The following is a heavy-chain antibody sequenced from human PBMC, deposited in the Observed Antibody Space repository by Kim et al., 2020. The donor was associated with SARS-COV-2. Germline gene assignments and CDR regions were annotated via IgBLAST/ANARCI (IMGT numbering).Heavy chain of an antibody. J-gene: IGHJ2*01. Sequence: GSLRLSCAASGFSFSDNGMHWVRQAPGKGLEWVASLSYDGRSEYYADSVKGRFTISRDNSQNRLYVQMNSLRPEDTAVYFCAKGSYYSYWFFEVWGRGTLVTVSS. CDR1: GFSFSDNG. D-gene: IGHD3-22*01. CDR2: LSYDGRSE. CDR3: AKGSYYSYWFFEV. V-gene: IGHV3-30*18.